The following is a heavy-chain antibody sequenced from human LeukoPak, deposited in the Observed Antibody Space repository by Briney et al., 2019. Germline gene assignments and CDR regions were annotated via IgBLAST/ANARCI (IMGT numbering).Heavy chain of an antibody. CDR3: AGRLMVYAIGPFDY. CDR2: ISSSSSYI. CDR1: GFTFSSYS. V-gene: IGHV3-21*01. J-gene: IGHJ4*02. D-gene: IGHD2-8*01. Sequence: GRSLRLSCAASGFTFSSYSMNWVRQAPGKGLEWVSSISSSSSYIYYADSVKGRFTISRDNAKNSLYLQMNSLRAEDTAVYYCAGRLMVYAIGPFDYWGQGTLVTVSS.